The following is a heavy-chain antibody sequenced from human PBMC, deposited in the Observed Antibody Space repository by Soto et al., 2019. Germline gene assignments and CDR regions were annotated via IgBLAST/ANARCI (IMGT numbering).Heavy chain of an antibody. V-gene: IGHV3-33*01. CDR1: GFTFSSYG. Sequence: GGSLRLSCAASGFTFSSYGMHWVRQAPGKGLEWVAVIWYDGSNKYYADSVKGRFTISRDNSKNTLYLQMNSLRAEDTAVYYCARDSYYDSSGDTFDYWGQGTLVTVSS. CDR3: ARDSYYDSSGDTFDY. J-gene: IGHJ4*02. CDR2: IWYDGSNK. D-gene: IGHD3-22*01.